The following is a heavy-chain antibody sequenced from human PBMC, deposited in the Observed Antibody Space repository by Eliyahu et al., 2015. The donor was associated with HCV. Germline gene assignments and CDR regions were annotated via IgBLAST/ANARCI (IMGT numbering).Heavy chain of an antibody. D-gene: IGHD3-22*01. V-gene: IGHV3-64D*06. Sequence: EAQLVESGGGLVQPGESXRLSCSASGFPFSSYXLXWGRQAPGEGXGYVAXINVNGDEXYYADSVKGRFTISRDNSKNTLHLEMTSLRAEDSALYYCVKLLIDYFDRRGWNYYYGRDVWGQGTTVTVSS. CDR1: GFPFSSYX. J-gene: IGHJ6*02. CDR3: VKLLIDYFDRRGWNYYYGRDV. CDR2: INVNGDEX.